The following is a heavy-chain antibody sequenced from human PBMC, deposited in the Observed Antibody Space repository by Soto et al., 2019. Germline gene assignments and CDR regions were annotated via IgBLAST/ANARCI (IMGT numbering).Heavy chain of an antibody. CDR3: AKARIFSYGDYGPTDFDY. CDR2: ISWNSGSI. CDR1: GFTFDDYA. J-gene: IGHJ4*02. V-gene: IGHV3-9*01. D-gene: IGHD4-17*01. Sequence: GGSLRLSCAASGFTFDDYAMHWVRQAPGKGLEWVSGISWNSGSIGYADSVKGRFTISRDNAKNYLYLQMNSLRAEDTALYYCAKARIFSYGDYGPTDFDYWGQGTLVTVSS.